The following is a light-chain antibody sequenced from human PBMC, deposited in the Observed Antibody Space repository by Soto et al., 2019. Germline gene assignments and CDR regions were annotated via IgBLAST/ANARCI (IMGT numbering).Light chain of an antibody. V-gene: IGKV3-20*01. J-gene: IGKJ1*01. CDR2: GAS. Sequence: IASTRAPGSVSVCTGESATISERASQSVSENYVAWYQKNPGQDPRLLIYGASSRAPGIPDRFSGSGSGTDFTLTISRLEPEDFAVYYCQQYGRSGTFGQGTKV. CDR3: QQYGRSGT. CDR1: QSVSENY.